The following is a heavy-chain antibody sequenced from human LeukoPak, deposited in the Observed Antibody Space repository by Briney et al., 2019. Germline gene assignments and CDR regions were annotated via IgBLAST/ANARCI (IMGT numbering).Heavy chain of an antibody. CDR3: ARINYDSSGYRSDY. V-gene: IGHV4-59*01. CDR1: GGSISSYY. D-gene: IGHD3-22*01. CDR2: IYYSGST. J-gene: IGHJ4*02. Sequence: SETLSLTCTVSGGSISSYYWSSIRQPPGTGLEWIGYIYYSGSTNYNPSLKSRVTISVDTSKNQFSLKLSSVTAADTAVYYCARINYDSSGYRSDYWGQGTLVTVSS.